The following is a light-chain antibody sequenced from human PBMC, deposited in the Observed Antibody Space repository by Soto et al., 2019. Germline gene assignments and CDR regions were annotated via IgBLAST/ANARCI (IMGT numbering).Light chain of an antibody. CDR2: DAS. CDR3: QQYENRPYT. J-gene: IGKJ3*01. V-gene: IGKV1-33*01. Sequence: DIQMTQSPSSLSASIGDRVSFTCQAIQDISKFLNWYQHKPGQAPSLLIYDASKSHFGVPSRFSGSGSGTDFTFTISSLQPEDNATCYCQQYENRPYTFGPGTKVDVK. CDR1: QDISKF.